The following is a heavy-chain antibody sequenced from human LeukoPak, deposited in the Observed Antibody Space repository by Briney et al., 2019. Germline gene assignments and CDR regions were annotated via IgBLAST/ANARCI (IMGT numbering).Heavy chain of an antibody. CDR3: TSPGTYYYDNALDY. CDR2: IRSKANSYAT. D-gene: IGHD3-22*01. CDR1: GFTFSGSA. V-gene: IGHV3-73*01. J-gene: IGHJ4*02. Sequence: GGSLRLSCAASGFTFSGSAMHWVRQASGKGLEWVGRIRSKANSYATAYAASVKGRFTISRDDSKNTAYLQMNSLKTEDTAVYYCTSPGTYYYDNALDYWGQGTLVTVSS.